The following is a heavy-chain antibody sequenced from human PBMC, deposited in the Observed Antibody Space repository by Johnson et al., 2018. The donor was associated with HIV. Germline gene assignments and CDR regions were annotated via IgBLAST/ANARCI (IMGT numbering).Heavy chain of an antibody. CDR1: GFTFSSYP. J-gene: IGHJ3*02. V-gene: IGHV3-30-3*01. CDR2: ISYDGGSK. Sequence: QELLVESGGGVVQPGRSLRLSCAASGFTFSSYPMHWVRQAPGKGLEWVAVISYDGGSKYYADSVKGRFTISRDNSNNTLSVEMNSLRAEDTAVFYCARGAPNWNYEPVSDAVDIWGQGTMVTVSS. D-gene: IGHD1-7*01. CDR3: ARGAPNWNYEPVSDAVDI.